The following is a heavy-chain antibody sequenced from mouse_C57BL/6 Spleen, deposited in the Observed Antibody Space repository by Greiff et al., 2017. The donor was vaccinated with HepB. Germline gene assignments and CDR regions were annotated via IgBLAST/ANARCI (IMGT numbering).Heavy chain of an antibody. J-gene: IGHJ2*01. CDR2: IHPNSGST. V-gene: IGHV1-64*01. CDR1: GYTFTSYW. D-gene: IGHD1-2*01. Sequence: VQLQQPGAELVKPGASVKLSCKASGYTFTSYWMHWVKQRPGQGLEWIGMIHPNSGSTNYNEKFKSKATLTVDKSSSTAYMQLSSLTSEDSAVYYCARSLLRSGDYFDYWGQGTTLTVSS. CDR3: ARSLLRSGDYFDY.